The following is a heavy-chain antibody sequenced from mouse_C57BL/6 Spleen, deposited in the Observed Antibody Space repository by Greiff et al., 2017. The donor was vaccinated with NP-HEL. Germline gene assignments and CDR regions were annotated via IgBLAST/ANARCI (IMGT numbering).Heavy chain of an antibody. CDR2: IDPSDSYT. V-gene: IGHV1-50*01. CDR1: GYTFTSYW. J-gene: IGHJ3*01. CDR3: ARREFAY. Sequence: VQLQQPGAELVKPGASVKLSCKASGYTFTSYWMQWVKQRPGQGLEWIGEIDPSDSYTNYNQKFKGKATLTVDTSSSTAYMQLSSLTSEDSAVYYCARREFAYWGQGTLVTVSA.